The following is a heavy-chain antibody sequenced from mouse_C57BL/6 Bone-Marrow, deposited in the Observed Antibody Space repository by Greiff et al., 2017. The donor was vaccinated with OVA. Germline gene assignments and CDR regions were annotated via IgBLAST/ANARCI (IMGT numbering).Heavy chain of an antibody. CDR1: GFSLTSYG. V-gene: IGHV2-2*01. CDR3: ARPYYYGSSYDAMDY. D-gene: IGHD1-1*01. Sequence: VQLKESGPGLVQPSQSLSITCTVSGFSLTSYGVHWVRQSPGKGLEWLGVIWSGGSTDYNAAFISRLSISKDNSKSQVFFKMNSLQADDTAIYYCARPYYYGSSYDAMDYWGQGTSVTVSS. CDR2: IWSGGST. J-gene: IGHJ4*01.